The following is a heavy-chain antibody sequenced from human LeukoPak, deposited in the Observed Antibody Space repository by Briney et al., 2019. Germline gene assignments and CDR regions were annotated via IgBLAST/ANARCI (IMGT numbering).Heavy chain of an antibody. D-gene: IGHD5-18*01. V-gene: IGHV3-30*02. Sequence: GGSLRLSCAASGFTFSTYGMHWARQAPGKGLESVAFIRCDGSKRYYADSVKGRFTISRDNSKNTLYPKMNSQRAENTAVYYCAKRKGGHSYGSEEYNYYWGQGTLVTVSS. CDR2: IRCDGSKR. CDR1: GFTFSTYG. CDR3: AKRKGGHSYGSEEYNYY. J-gene: IGHJ4*02.